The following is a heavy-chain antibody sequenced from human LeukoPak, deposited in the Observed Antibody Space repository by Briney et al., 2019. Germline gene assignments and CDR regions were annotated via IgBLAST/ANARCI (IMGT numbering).Heavy chain of an antibody. CDR1: GCTFTSYD. Sequence: GASVKVSCKASGCTFTSYDINWVRQATGQGLEWRGWMNPNSGKTGYAQKFQGRGTMTRNTSISTAYMELSSLRSEDTAVYYCARGNWFDPWGQGTLVTVSS. CDR2: MNPNSGKT. J-gene: IGHJ5*02. CDR3: ARGNWFDP. V-gene: IGHV1-8*01.